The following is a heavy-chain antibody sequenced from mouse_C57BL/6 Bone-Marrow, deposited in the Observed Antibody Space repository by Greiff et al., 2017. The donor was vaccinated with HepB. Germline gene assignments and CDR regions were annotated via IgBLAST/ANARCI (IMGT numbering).Heavy chain of an antibody. D-gene: IGHD2-9*01. Sequence: EVKVEESGGGLVQPGGSMKLSCVASGFTFSNYWMNWVRQSPEKGLEWVAQIRLKSDNYATHYAESVKGRFTISRDDSKSSVYLQMNNLRAEDTGIYYCTGRLLWLRRTWFAYWGQGTLVTVSA. J-gene: IGHJ3*01. CDR2: IRLKSDNYAT. V-gene: IGHV6-3*01. CDR3: TGRLLWLRRTWFAY. CDR1: GFTFSNYW.